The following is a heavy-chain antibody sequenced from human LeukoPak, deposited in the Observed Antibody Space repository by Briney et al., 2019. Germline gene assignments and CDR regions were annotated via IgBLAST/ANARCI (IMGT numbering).Heavy chain of an antibody. CDR3: ARDRAAAGKYYFDY. Sequence: GSLRLSCAASGFPVSSNYISWVRQAPGEGLEWVSVIYSGGSTYYADSVKGRFTISRDNSKNTLYLQMNSLRAEDTAVYYCARDRAAAGKYYFDYWGQGTMVTVSS. CDR1: GFPVSSNY. J-gene: IGHJ4*02. D-gene: IGHD6-13*01. V-gene: IGHV3-66*01. CDR2: IYSGGST.